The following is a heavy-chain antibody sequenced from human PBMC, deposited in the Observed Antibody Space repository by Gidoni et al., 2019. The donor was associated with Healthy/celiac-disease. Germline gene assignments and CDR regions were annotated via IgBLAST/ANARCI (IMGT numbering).Heavy chain of an antibody. CDR1: GFTFSSYW. Sequence: GSLRLSCAASGFTFSSYWMSWVRQAPGKGLEWVANIKQDGSEKYYVDSVKGRFTISRDNAKNSLYLQMNSLRAEDTAVYYCARDLPDYYDSSGYYVWGQGTLVTVYS. CDR3: ARDLPDYYDSSGYYV. CDR2: IKQDGSEK. D-gene: IGHD3-22*01. J-gene: IGHJ4*02. V-gene: IGHV3-7*01.